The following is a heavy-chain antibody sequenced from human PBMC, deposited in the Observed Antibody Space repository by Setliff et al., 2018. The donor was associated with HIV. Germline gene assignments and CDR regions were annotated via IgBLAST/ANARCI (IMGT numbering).Heavy chain of an antibody. V-gene: IGHV3-30*02. CDR3: AKDRDCSGGSCYSENWF. CDR2: IRYDGSNK. CDR1: GFTFSTYG. Sequence: GGSLRLSCVASGFTFSTYGMHWVRQAPGKGLEWVAFIRYDGSNKYYADSVKGRFTISRVSSMNTLYLQMNSLRGEDTAVYYCAKDRDCSGGSCYSENWF. J-gene: IGHJ5*01. D-gene: IGHD2-15*01.